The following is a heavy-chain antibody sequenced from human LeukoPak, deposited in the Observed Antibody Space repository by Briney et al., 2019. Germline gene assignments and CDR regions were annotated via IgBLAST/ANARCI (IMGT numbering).Heavy chain of an antibody. J-gene: IGHJ6*03. V-gene: IGHV4-59*01. CDR3: AREAAAGGFDDYYYYMDV. D-gene: IGHD6-13*01. Sequence: SETLSLTCTVSGGSISRYYWSWIRQPPGKGLEWIGYISYSGSTNYNPSLKSRVTISVDTSKKQFSLTLSSVTAADTAVYYCAREAAAGGFDDYYYYMDVWGKGTTVTISS. CDR1: GGSISRYY. CDR2: ISYSGST.